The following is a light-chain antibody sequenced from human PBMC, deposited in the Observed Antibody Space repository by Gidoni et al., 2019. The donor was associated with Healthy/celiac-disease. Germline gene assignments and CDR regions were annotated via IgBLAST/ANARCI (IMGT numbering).Light chain of an antibody. V-gene: IGKV3-11*01. Sequence: EIVLTQSPATLSLSPGERATLSCRASQSVSSYLAWYQQNPGQAPRLLIYDASHRATGLPARFSGSGSGTDFTLTISSLEPEDFAVYYCQQRSNWLTFGGGTKVEIK. CDR2: DAS. CDR1: QSVSSY. J-gene: IGKJ4*01. CDR3: QQRSNWLT.